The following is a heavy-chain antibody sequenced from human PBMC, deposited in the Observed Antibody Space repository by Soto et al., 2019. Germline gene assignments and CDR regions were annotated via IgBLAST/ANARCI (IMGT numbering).Heavy chain of an antibody. Sequence: QVRLQESGPGLVKPSGTLSLTCAVSGGSISTSNWWSWVRQPPGKGLEWIGEIHHSGSINYNPSLKSRVTVSVDKSTAQFSLRLTSVTVADTAVYYCARGSMVRGVPPEYWGQGTLVTVSS. CDR2: IHHSGSI. V-gene: IGHV4-4*02. CDR3: ARGSMVRGVPPEY. CDR1: GGSISTSNW. D-gene: IGHD3-10*01. J-gene: IGHJ4*02.